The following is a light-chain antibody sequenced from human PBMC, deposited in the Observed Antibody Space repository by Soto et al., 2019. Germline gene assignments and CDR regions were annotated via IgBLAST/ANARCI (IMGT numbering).Light chain of an antibody. CDR3: SSYAGNNIHVV. CDR2: EVS. V-gene: IGLV2-8*01. Sequence: QSALTQPPSASGSAGQSVTISCTGTSTDVGGYNYVSWYQQHPGKAPKLMIYEVSKRPSGVPDRFSGSKSGNTASLTVSGLQAEDEADYYCSSYAGNNIHVVFGTGTKVTVL. CDR1: STDVGGYNY. J-gene: IGLJ1*01.